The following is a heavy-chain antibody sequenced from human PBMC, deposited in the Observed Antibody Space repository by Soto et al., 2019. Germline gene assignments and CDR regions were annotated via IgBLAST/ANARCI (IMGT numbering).Heavy chain of an antibody. J-gene: IGHJ5*02. CDR1: GGSISDYY. CDR3: ARGLGP. CDR2: IYYTGST. Sequence: SETLSLTCTVSGGSISDYYWSWIRQPPGKGLEWVGYIYYTGSTTYNPSLKSRLTLSVDTSKNQFSLKLRSVSAADTAAYYCARGLGPWGQGTLVTASS. V-gene: IGHV4-59*08. D-gene: IGHD3-10*01.